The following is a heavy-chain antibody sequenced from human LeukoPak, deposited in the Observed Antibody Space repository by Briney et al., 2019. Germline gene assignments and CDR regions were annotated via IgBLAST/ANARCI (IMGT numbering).Heavy chain of an antibody. Sequence: GGSLRLSCAASGFTFSSYGMHWVRQAPGKGLVWVSRINSDGISTSYADSVKGRFTISRDNAKNTLNLQMNSLRAEDTAVYYCARDLGQYYDTSDNWFDPWGQGTLVTVSS. CDR1: GFTFSSYG. D-gene: IGHD3-22*01. J-gene: IGHJ5*02. V-gene: IGHV3-74*01. CDR2: INSDGIST. CDR3: ARDLGQYYDTSDNWFDP.